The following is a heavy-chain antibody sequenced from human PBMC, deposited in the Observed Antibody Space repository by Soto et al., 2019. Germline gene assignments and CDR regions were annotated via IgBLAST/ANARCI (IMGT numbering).Heavy chain of an antibody. CDR2: SFHTGTT. CDR3: ARARIAPRTFDV. D-gene: IGHD3-16*01. Sequence: QVQLQESGPGLVKPSGTLSVTCEVSGDSIPSSHYWNWVRQPPGKGLEWIGESFHTGTTNYNPSLESRVIISVDTSKNHFSLKLTSVTAADSAVYYCARARIAPRTFDVWGQGSLVTVSS. V-gene: IGHV4-4*02. J-gene: IGHJ4*02. CDR1: GDSIPSSHY.